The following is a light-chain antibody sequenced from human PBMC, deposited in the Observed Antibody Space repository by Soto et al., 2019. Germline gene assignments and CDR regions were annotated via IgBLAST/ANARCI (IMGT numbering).Light chain of an antibody. Sequence: DIQMTQSPSSLSASVGDRVTITCRASQSISSYLNWYQQKPGKAPKPLIYAASSLQSGVPSRFSGSGSGTDFTLTISSLPPEDFATYYCQQSYSTSYPFGQGTKLEIK. CDR2: AAS. CDR3: QQSYSTSYP. J-gene: IGKJ2*01. V-gene: IGKV1-39*01. CDR1: QSISSY.